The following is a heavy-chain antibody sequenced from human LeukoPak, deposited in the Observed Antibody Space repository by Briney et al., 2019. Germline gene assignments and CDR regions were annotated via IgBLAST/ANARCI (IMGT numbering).Heavy chain of an antibody. CDR1: GDSISGHHW. Sequence: PSETLSLTCAVSGDSISGHHWWTWVRQPPGKGLEWIGEIFHSGKTKYHPSLKSRVSISVDKSKNQFSLSLSSVTAADTALYYCARNWNSNNWFDPWGQGTLVTVSS. D-gene: IGHD1-1*01. CDR3: ARNWNSNNWFDP. J-gene: IGHJ5*02. CDR2: IFHSGKT. V-gene: IGHV4-4*02.